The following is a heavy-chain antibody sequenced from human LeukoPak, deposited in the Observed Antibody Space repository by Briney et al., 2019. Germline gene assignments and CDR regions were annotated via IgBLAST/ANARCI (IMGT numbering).Heavy chain of an antibody. CDR3: ARVRLVWGMETFDL. Sequence: ASVKVSCKASGYTFTSYGISWVRQAPGQGLEWMGWISAYNGNTNYAQKVQGRVTMTTDTSTSTAYMEMRSLRSDDTAIYYCARVRLVWGMETFDLWGQGTMVIVSS. CDR1: GYTFTSYG. V-gene: IGHV1-18*01. J-gene: IGHJ3*01. CDR2: ISAYNGNT. D-gene: IGHD3-16*01.